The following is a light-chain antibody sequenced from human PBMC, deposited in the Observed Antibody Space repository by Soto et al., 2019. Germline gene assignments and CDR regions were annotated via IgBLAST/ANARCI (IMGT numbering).Light chain of an antibody. CDR1: QSVTSN. CDR3: QQYNKWPLT. V-gene: IGKV3-15*01. J-gene: IGKJ4*01. CDR2: DTS. Sequence: EIVMTLSPATLSVSPGERATLSCRASQSVTSNLAWYEQRPGQAPRLLIYDTSTRATGIPARISGSGSGTEFTLTISSLQSEDFAVYYCQQYNKWPLTFGGGTRVEIK.